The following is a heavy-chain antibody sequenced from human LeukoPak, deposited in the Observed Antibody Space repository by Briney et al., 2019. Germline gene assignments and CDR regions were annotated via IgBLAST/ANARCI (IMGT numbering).Heavy chain of an antibody. CDR3: ARETFMPRGLFDY. Sequence: SETLSLTCTVSGGSISSYYWSWIRQPPGKGLEWIGYIYYSGSTNYNPSLKSRVTISVDTSKNQFSLKLSSVTAADTAVYYCARETFMPRGLFDYWGQGTLVTVSS. CDR1: GGSISSYY. CDR2: IYYSGST. D-gene: IGHD2-2*01. J-gene: IGHJ4*02. V-gene: IGHV4-59*01.